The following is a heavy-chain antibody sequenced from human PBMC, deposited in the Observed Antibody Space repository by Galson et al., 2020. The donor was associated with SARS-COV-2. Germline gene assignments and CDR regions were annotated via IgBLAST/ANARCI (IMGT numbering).Heavy chain of an antibody. V-gene: IGHV3-21*01. CDR2: ISSSSTYM. CDR3: AREKWFGESGFDY. J-gene: IGHJ4*02. CDR1: GFTFSNYN. D-gene: IGHD3-10*01. Sequence: GGSLRLSCAASGFTFSNYNMNWVRQAPGKGLEWVSCISSSSTYMYYADSVKGRFTISRDNAKNSLYLQMNSLRAEDTAIYYCAREKWFGESGFDYWGQGTLVTVCS.